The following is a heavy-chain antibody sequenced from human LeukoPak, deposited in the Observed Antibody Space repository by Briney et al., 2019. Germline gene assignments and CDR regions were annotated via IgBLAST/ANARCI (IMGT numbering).Heavy chain of an antibody. D-gene: IGHD5-12*01. CDR1: GGSISRGGYY. Sequence: SDTLSLTCTVSGGSISRGGYYWSWIPQHPGKVLEWIGHIYYSGSTYYNPSLKSRVTLSVDKYKNQFCVKLSSVTAADTVVYYGARDVRVATTQCFVYWGQGTLVTVSS. V-gene: IGHV4-31*03. CDR2: IYYSGST. CDR3: ARDVRVATTQCFVY. J-gene: IGHJ4*02.